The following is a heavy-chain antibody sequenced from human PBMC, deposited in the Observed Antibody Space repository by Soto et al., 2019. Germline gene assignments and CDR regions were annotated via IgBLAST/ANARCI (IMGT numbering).Heavy chain of an antibody. Sequence: SETLSLTCTVSGGSISSSSYYWGWIRQPPGKGLEWIGSIYYSGSTYYNPSLKSRVTISVDTSKNQFSLKLSSVTAADTAVYYCARHRGSTGTTSFDYWGQGTLVTVSS. CDR3: ARHRGSTGTTSFDY. CDR1: GGSISSSSYY. J-gene: IGHJ4*02. D-gene: IGHD1-7*01. V-gene: IGHV4-39*01. CDR2: IYYSGST.